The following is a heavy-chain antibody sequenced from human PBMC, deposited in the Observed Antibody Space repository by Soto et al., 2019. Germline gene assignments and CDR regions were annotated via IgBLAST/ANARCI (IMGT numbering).Heavy chain of an antibody. CDR2: ISGSGGNT. Sequence: GGSLRLSCAASGFTFSSYVMSWVRQAPGKGLEWVSAISGSGGNTYYADSVKGRFTISRDNSKNTLFLQMNSLRAEDTALYFCAKQMGDYYDSSGSWFDPWGQGTLVTVSS. D-gene: IGHD3-22*01. V-gene: IGHV3-23*01. CDR1: GFTFSSYV. J-gene: IGHJ5*02. CDR3: AKQMGDYYDSSGSWFDP.